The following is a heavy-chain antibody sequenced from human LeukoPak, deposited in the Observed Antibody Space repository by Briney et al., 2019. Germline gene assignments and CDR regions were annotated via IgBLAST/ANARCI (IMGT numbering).Heavy chain of an antibody. CDR3: AKDRPNFYENSGHYYRRDGDS. Sequence: QAGGSLRLSCQASGFTFYMYAMSWVRQAPGKGLEWAASICGTAGCTFYPDSVKGRFTISRDNSKNVLYLRMNSLTAEDTAIYYCAKDRPNFYENSGHYYRRDGDSWGQGTLVTVSS. CDR1: GFTFYMYA. CDR2: ICGTAGCT. V-gene: IGHV3-23*01. J-gene: IGHJ5*01. D-gene: IGHD3-22*01.